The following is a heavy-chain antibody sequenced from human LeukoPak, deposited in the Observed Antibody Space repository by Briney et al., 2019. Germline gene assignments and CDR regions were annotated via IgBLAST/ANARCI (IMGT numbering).Heavy chain of an antibody. J-gene: IGHJ5*02. CDR2: ISAYNGNT. V-gene: IGHV1-18*01. CDR1: GYTFTSYG. Sequence: ASVKVSCKASGYTFTSYGISWVRQAPGQGLEWMGWISAYNGNTNYAQKLQGRVTMTTDTSTSTAYMELRSLRSDDTAMYYCARVGYCSSTSCYRVGWFDPWGQGTLVTVSS. D-gene: IGHD2-2*02. CDR3: ARVGYCSSTSCYRVGWFDP.